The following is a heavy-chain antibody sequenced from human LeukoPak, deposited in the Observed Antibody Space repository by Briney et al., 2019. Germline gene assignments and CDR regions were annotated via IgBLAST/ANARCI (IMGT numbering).Heavy chain of an antibody. V-gene: IGHV3-23*01. CDR2: RSCSGRST. D-gene: IGHD5-18*01. Sequence: GGSLRLSCAASGVAFSSYAMSWVRQAPGKGLERVSPRSCSGRSTYYADSVKCRFTISRDNSTSTLYLQMNSLRAEATAVYYCARHPGYRYGRPYYYYYYIDAWGKGTTVTVSS. J-gene: IGHJ6*03. CDR3: ARHPGYRYGRPYYYYYYIDA. CDR1: GVAFSSYA.